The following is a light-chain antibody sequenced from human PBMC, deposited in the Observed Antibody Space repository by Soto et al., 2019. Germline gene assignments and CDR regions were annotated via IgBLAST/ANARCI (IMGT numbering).Light chain of an antibody. V-gene: IGLV2-14*01. Sequence: QSALTQPASVSGSPGQWITISCTGTSSDVGGYNYVSWYQQHPGKAPKLMIYDVSNRPSGVSNRFSGSKSGNTASLTISGLQAEDEADYSCSSYTISSIVFGGGTKLTVL. CDR3: SSYTISSIV. CDR2: DVS. CDR1: SSDVGGYNY. J-gene: IGLJ2*01.